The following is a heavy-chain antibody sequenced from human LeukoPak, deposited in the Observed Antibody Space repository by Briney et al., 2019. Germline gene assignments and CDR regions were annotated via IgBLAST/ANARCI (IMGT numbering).Heavy chain of an antibody. J-gene: IGHJ6*02. CDR3: ARAPRPFGGVIAGYYYYGMDV. V-gene: IGHV3-21*01. CDR2: ISSSSSYI. D-gene: IGHD3-16*02. Sequence: GGSLRLSCEASGFIFNVMGWVRQAPGKGLEWVSSISSSSSYIYYADSVKGRFTISRDNAKISLYLQMNSLRAEDTAMYYCARAPRPFGGVIAGYYYYGMDVWGQGTTVTVSS. CDR1: GFIFNV.